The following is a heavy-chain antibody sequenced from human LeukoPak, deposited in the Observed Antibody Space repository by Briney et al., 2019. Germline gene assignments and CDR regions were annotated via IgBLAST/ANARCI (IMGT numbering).Heavy chain of an antibody. CDR3: ARGQGGATSFDY. J-gene: IGHJ4*02. CDR2: INPNSGGT. CDR1: GYTFTGYY. D-gene: IGHD1-26*01. V-gene: IGHV1-2*02. Sequence: ASVTVSCKASGYTFTGYYMRWVRQAPGQGLEWMGWINPNSGGTNYAQKFQGRVTMTRDTSISTAYMELSRLRSDDTAVYYCARGQGGATSFDYWGQGTLVTVSS.